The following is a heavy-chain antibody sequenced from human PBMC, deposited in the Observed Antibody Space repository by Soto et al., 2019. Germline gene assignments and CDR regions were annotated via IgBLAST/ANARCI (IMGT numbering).Heavy chain of an antibody. CDR1: GGSISSYY. CDR2: IYYSGST. J-gene: IGHJ4*02. D-gene: IGHD6-13*01. CDR3: ARESIAAAGQDYSDY. Sequence: SETLSLTCTVSGGSISSYYWSWIRQPPGKGLEWIGYIYYSGSTNYNPSLKSRVTISVDTSKNQFSLKLSSVTAADTAVYYCARESIAAAGQDYSDYWGQGTLVTVSS. V-gene: IGHV4-59*01.